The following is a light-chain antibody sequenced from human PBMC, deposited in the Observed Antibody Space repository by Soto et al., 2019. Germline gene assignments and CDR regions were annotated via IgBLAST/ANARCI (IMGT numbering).Light chain of an antibody. CDR1: QGISSC. CDR3: QQANSFPWT. J-gene: IGKJ1*01. Sequence: DIQMTQSPSSVSASVGDRVTITCRASQGISSCLAWYQQKPGKAPKLLIYGASSLQSGVPSRFSGRGSGTDFTLTISSLKPEDFATYYCQQANSFPWTFGQGTKVEIK. V-gene: IGKV1-12*01. CDR2: GAS.